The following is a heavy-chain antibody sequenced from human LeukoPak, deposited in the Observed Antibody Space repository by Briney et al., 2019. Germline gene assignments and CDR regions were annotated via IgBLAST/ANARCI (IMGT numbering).Heavy chain of an antibody. Sequence: GGSLRLSCAASGLTFNDYYMSWIRQAPGKGLEWLSKISISGHSTYYADAVKGRFTVSRDNAKNSLYLQMNSLRAEDTAVYYCARDRPNVQIFDYWGQGTLVTVSS. D-gene: IGHD1-1*01. CDR2: ISISGHST. CDR3: ARDRPNVQIFDY. V-gene: IGHV3-11*01. CDR1: GLTFNDYY. J-gene: IGHJ4*02.